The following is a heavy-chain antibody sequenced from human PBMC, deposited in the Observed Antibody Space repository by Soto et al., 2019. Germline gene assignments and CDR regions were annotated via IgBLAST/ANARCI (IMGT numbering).Heavy chain of an antibody. CDR2: IYYSGST. J-gene: IGHJ4*02. CDR3: ARRTRASGYYYDFDY. Sequence: PSETLSLTCTVSGGSISSSSYYWGWIRQPPGKGLEWIGSIYYSGSTYYNPSLKSRVTISVDTSKNQFSLKLSSVTAADTAVYYCARRTRASGYYYDFDYWGQGTLVTVS. V-gene: IGHV4-39*01. D-gene: IGHD3-22*01. CDR1: GGSISSSSYY.